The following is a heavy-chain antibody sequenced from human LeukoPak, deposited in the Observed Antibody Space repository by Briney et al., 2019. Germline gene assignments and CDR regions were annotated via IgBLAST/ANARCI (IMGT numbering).Heavy chain of an antibody. V-gene: IGHV3-21*01. CDR3: ARDLTVVRGELWFDP. CDR1: GFTFSSYL. J-gene: IGHJ5*02. CDR2: ISSSSSYI. D-gene: IGHD3-10*01. Sequence: GGSLRLPCAASGFTFSSYLMNWVRQAPGKGLEWVSSISSSSSYIYYADSVKGRFTISRDNAKNSLYLQMNSLRAEDTAVYYCARDLTVVRGELWFDPWGQGTLVTVSS.